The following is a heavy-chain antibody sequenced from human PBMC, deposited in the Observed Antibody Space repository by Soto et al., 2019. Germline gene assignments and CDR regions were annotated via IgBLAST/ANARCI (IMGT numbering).Heavy chain of an antibody. V-gene: IGHV1-69*05. CDR1: GGTFNNYV. J-gene: IGHJ5*02. D-gene: IGHD6-13*01. Sequence: ASVKVSCKASGGTFNNYVINWVRQAPGQGLEWMAGIIPIFGTPNYAQKFQGRVTMTRDTSISTAYMELSRLRSDDTAVYYCARDRSSSSWFDPWGQGTLVTVSS. CDR3: ARDRSSSSWFDP. CDR2: IIPIFGTP.